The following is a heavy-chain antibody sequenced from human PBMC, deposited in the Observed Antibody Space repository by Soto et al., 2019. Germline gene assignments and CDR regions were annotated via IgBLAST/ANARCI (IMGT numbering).Heavy chain of an antibody. CDR3: ATHNSLGADY. J-gene: IGHJ4*02. CDR2: IYSDGSSP. CDR1: GFTFSRFW. V-gene: IGHV3-74*03. Sequence: GGSLRLSCAASGFTFSRFWMHWVRQAPGKGLVWVSRIYSDGSSPMYADSVKGRFTISRDNAKSTLYLKMNSLRAEDTAVYYCATHNSLGADYWGQGTLVTVSS. D-gene: IGHD5-18*01.